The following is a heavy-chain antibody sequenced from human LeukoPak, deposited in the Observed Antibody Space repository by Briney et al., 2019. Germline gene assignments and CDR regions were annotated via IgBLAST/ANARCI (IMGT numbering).Heavy chain of an antibody. D-gene: IGHD5-24*01. CDR1: GFSFSASS. CDR2: IYSGGTT. CDR3: ARDRRDGYCLGH. Sequence: GGSLRLSCAASGFSFSASSMSWVRQTPGKGLEWVSGIYSGGTTYYADSVKGRVTISRDSSKNTLYLQMNSLRAEDTAVYYCARDRRDGYCLGHWGQGTLVTVSS. J-gene: IGHJ4*02. V-gene: IGHV3-66*01.